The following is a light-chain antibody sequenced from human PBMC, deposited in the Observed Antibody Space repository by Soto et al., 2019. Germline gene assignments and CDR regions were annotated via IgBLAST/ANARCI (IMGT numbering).Light chain of an antibody. Sequence: EIVLTQSPGTLSLFPGERATLSCTASQSVTNRLLGWYQQKPGQAPRLLIYGASNRVTGIPDRFSGSGSGTDFTLTISRLEPEDFAVYYCQQYGDPPRAFGQGTRVEIK. CDR2: GAS. CDR1: QSVTNRL. J-gene: IGKJ1*01. V-gene: IGKV3-20*01. CDR3: QQYGDPPRA.